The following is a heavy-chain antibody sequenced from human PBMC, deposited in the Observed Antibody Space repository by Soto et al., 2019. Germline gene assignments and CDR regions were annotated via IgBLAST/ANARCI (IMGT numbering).Heavy chain of an antibody. CDR2: ISYDGSNK. CDR1: GFTFSSYG. Sequence: QVQLVESGGGVVQPGRSLRLSCAASGFTFSSYGMHWVRQAPGKGLEWVAVISYDGSNKYYADSVKGRFTISRDNSKNTLYLQMNSLRAEDTAVYYCAKSMVRGAAPFDYWGQGTLVTSPQ. J-gene: IGHJ4*02. V-gene: IGHV3-30*18. CDR3: AKSMVRGAAPFDY. D-gene: IGHD3-10*01.